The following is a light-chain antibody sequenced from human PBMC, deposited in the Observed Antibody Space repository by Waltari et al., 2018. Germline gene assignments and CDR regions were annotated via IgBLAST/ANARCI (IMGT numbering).Light chain of an antibody. CDR3: NSYTGSATLV. J-gene: IGLJ3*02. CDR2: DVS. Sequence: QSALTQPASVSGSPGQSITISCTGTSSDVGDYNYVSWYQQHPGKAPKLMIYDVSNRPSGVSDRFSGSKSGNTASLTISGLQGEDEADYYCNSYTGSATLVFGGGTKLTVL. V-gene: IGLV2-14*03. CDR1: SSDVGDYNY.